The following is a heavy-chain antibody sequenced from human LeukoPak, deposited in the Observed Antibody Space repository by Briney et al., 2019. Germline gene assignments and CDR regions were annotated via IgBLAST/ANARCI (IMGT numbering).Heavy chain of an antibody. CDR3: ARGSSSWAALVDYYGMDV. D-gene: IGHD6-13*01. CDR2: TYYRSKWYN. CDR1: GDIVSSNSAA. Sequence: SQTLSLTCALSGDIVSSNSAAWHWIRQSPSRGLEWLVRTYYRSKWYNDYAVSVKSRITINPDTSKNQFSLQLNSVTPEDTAVYYCARGSSSWAALVDYYGMDVWGQGTTVTVSS. V-gene: IGHV6-1*01. J-gene: IGHJ6*02.